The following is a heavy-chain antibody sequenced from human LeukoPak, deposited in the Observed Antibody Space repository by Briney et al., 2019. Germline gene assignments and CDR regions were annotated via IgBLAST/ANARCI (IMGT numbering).Heavy chain of an antibody. CDR1: GYTFTSYV. CDR2: MNPNSGNT. Sequence: ASVKVSCKASGYTFTSYVINWVRQATGQGLEWMGWMNPNSGNTGYAQTFQGRVTMTRNTSISTAYMALSSLRSEDTAVYHCATPNPHLDHAFDIWGQGTMVTVSS. D-gene: IGHD1-1*01. CDR3: ATPNPHLDHAFDI. V-gene: IGHV1-8*01. J-gene: IGHJ3*02.